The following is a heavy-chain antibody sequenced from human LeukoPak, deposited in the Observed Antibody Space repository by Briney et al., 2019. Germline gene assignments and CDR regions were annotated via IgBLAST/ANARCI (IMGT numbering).Heavy chain of an antibody. J-gene: IGHJ4*02. D-gene: IGHD3-22*01. CDR3: ASRINYYDSSGYVV. V-gene: IGHV1-8*01. Sequence: ASVKVSCKASGYTFTSYDINWVRQATGQGLEWMGWMNPNSGTTGYAQKFQGRVTMTRNTSISTAYMELRSVTAADTAVYYCASRINYYDSSGYVVWGQGTLVTVSS. CDR2: MNPNSGTT. CDR1: GYTFTSYD.